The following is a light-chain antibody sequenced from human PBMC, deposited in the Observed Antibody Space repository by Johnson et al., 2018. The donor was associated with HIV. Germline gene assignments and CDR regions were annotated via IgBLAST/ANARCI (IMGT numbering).Light chain of an antibody. J-gene: IGLJ1*01. CDR2: DND. CDR3: GTWNSSLSVQNYV. CDR1: TSNIGDHS. V-gene: IGLV1-51*02. Sequence: HSVLTQPPSVSAAPGRWVTVSCSGTTSNIGDHSVSWFQHLPGAAPKLLIYDNDRRPSGVPDRFSGSKSAASATLDITGLQRGDEGDYYCGTWNSSLSVQNYVFGTGTKVTVV.